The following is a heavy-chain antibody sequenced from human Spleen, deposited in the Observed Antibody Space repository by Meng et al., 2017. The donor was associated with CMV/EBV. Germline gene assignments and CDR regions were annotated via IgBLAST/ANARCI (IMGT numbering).Heavy chain of an antibody. CDR1: GGSISSSSYY. Sequence: SETLSLTCTVSGGSISSSSYYWGWIRQPPGKGLEWIGSIYYSGSTYYNPSLKSRVTISVDTSKNQFSLKLSSVTAADTAVYYCARVFAPAAAGGLNLFYYYYGMDVWGQGTTVTVSS. J-gene: IGHJ6*02. CDR2: IYYSGST. D-gene: IGHD2-2*01. CDR3: ARVFAPAAAGGLNLFYYYYGMDV. V-gene: IGHV4-39*07.